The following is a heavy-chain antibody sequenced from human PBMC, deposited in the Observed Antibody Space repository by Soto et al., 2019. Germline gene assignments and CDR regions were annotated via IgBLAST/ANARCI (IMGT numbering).Heavy chain of an antibody. CDR2: LSYNGGS. V-gene: IGHV4-59*12. D-gene: IGHD6-6*01. CDR3: ARGDRGSLVER. CDR1: GGTTINSY. Sequence: ETLSLTGTVSGGTTINSYWSLIRRSPGKGPEGRGYLSYNGGSKHNASLQGRATMSVDTSQNRFSLNMKSVTAAATAVYYCARGDRGSLVERWGQGTFVTV. J-gene: IGHJ4*02.